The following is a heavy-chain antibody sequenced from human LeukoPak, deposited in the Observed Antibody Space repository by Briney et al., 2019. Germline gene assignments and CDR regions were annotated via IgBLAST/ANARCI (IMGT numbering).Heavy chain of an antibody. CDR3: ARPYCSGGSCYSDVGY. V-gene: IGHV1-2*02. CDR1: GYTFTGYY. D-gene: IGHD2-15*01. J-gene: IGHJ4*02. Sequence: ASVKVSCKASGYTFTGYYMHWVRQAPGQGLEWMGWINPNSGGTNYAQKFQGRVTMTRDTSISTAYMELSRLRSDDTAVYYCARPYCSGGSCYSDVGYWGQGTLVTVSS. CDR2: INPNSGGT.